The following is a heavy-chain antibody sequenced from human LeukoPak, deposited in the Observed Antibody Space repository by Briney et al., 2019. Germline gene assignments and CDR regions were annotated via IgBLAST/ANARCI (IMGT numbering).Heavy chain of an antibody. CDR1: GGSFSGYY. J-gene: IGHJ6*02. CDR3: ARVTLKFYYYYGMDV. Sequence: SETLSLTCAVYGGSFSGYYWSWIRQPPGKGLEWIGEINHSGSTNYNPSLKNRVTISVDTSKNQFSLKLSSVTAADTAVYYCARVTLKFYYYYGMDVWGQGTTVTVSS. CDR2: INHSGST. V-gene: IGHV4-34*01.